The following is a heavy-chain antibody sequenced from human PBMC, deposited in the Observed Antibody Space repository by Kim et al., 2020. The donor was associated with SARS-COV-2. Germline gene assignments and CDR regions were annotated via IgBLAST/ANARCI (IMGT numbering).Heavy chain of an antibody. J-gene: IGHJ4*02. CDR3: ARGDEWELLQFDD. V-gene: IGHV4-34*01. CDR2: INHGGTT. Sequence: SETLSLTCAVYGGAFSGYYWSWIRQFPGKRLEWIGEINHGGTTNYNPSLKSRVTISLDTTRKQFSLKLTSMTAADTAVYYCARGDEWELLQFDDWGQGTQVSVSS. CDR1: GGAFSGYY. D-gene: IGHD1-26*01.